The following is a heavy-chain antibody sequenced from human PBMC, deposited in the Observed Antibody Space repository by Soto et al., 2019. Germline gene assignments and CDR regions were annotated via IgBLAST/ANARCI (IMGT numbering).Heavy chain of an antibody. CDR1: GFTFSSHW. CDR2: ICGDGSST. Sequence: EVQLVESGGGLVQPGGSLRLSCVGSGFTFSSHWMHWVRQTPGKGPVWVSRICGDGSSTAYAESVRGRFAISRDNAKTTLYRQMNNLRAEDSAVYFWAREIIAVMGAIRWCDPWGLGTQVTVSS. J-gene: IGHJ5*02. V-gene: IGHV3-74*01. CDR3: AREIIAVMGAIRWCDP. D-gene: IGHD6-19*01.